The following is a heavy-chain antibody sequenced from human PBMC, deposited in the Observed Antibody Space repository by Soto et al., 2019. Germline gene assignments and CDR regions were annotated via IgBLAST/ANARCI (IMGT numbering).Heavy chain of an antibody. J-gene: IGHJ3*02. V-gene: IGHV3-33*08. CDR1: GFTFSSYG. CDR3: ASALELELHAFDI. CDR2: IWYDGSNK. D-gene: IGHD1-7*01. Sequence: GGSLRLSCAASGFTFSSYGMHWVRQAPGKGLEWVAVIWYDGSNKYYADSVKGRFTISRDNSKNTLYLQMNSLRAEETAVYYCASALELELHAFDIWGQGTMVTVSS.